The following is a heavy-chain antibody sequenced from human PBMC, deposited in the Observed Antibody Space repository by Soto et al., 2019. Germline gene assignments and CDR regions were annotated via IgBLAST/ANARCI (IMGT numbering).Heavy chain of an antibody. CDR3: FRGSYCTTSTCYILGWFVP. D-gene: IGHD2-2*02. J-gene: IGHJ5*02. V-gene: IGHV3-33*01. CDR2: IWYDGSHQ. Sequence: RLSCATSGFTFSGFVMQWVRQAPGKGLEWVAVIWYDGSHQYYADSVKGRFTISRDDSKNTLYLHMNNLRVEDTAVYYCFRGSYCTTSTCYILGWFVPWGQGTLVTVSS. CDR1: GFTFSGFV.